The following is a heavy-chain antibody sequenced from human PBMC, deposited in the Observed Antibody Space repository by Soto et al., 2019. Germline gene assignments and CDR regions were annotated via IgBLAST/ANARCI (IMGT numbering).Heavy chain of an antibody. Sequence: EVRLVESGGGLVQPGGSLRLSCAASGFTFSSYWMTWVRQAPGKGLEWVANIKEDGSEKYYFVSVMGRFTISRDNTKNSLYLQMNNVRVEDTAVYYCARFYDYGRHWGQGTLVTVSS. CDR1: GFTFSSYW. V-gene: IGHV3-7*01. J-gene: IGHJ4*02. D-gene: IGHD4-17*01. CDR3: ARFYDYGRH. CDR2: IKEDGSEK.